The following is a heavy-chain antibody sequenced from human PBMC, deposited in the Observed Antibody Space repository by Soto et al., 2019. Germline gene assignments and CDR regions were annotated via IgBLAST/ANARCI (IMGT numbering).Heavy chain of an antibody. CDR1: PYRFTNYW. Sequence: GESLNISCQGSPYRFTNYWVIWVRQVPGKGLEWMGKIEVSDSYTNYNPSFQGHVTISSDVSTSTAFLQWSSLQASDTAIYFCARHKGPYNDYDTVDPWGQGTQVTVSS. CDR2: IEVSDSYT. J-gene: IGHJ5*02. V-gene: IGHV5-10-1*01. D-gene: IGHD4-17*01. CDR3: ARHKGPYNDYDTVDP.